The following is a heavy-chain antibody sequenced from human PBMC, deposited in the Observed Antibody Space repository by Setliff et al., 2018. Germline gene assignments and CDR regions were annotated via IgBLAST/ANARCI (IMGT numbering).Heavy chain of an antibody. V-gene: IGHV1-46*01. D-gene: IGHD1-26*01. CDR2: IHVSGGSA. CDR3: ARAGDAATNRKGVFEF. J-gene: IGHJ4*02. Sequence: ASVKVSCKASGYTFTRYYMYWVRQAPGQGLEWMGIIHVSGGSASYAEKFQGRVTMTRDTSTSTIYMELASLIYDDTPVYYCARAGDAATNRKGVFEFWGQGTLVTVSS. CDR1: GYTFTRYY.